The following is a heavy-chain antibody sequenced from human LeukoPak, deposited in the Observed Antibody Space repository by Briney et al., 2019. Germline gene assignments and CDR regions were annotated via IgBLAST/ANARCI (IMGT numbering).Heavy chain of an antibody. J-gene: IGHJ4*02. Sequence: ASVKVSCKASGYTFTSYYMHWVRQAPGRGLEWMGIINPSGGSTSYAQKFQGRVTMTRDTSTSTVYMELSSLRSEDTAVYYCARPTYYYDSSGYYDYWGQGTLVTVSS. D-gene: IGHD3-22*01. CDR1: GYTFTSYY. CDR3: ARPTYYYDSSGYYDY. CDR2: INPSGGST. V-gene: IGHV1-46*01.